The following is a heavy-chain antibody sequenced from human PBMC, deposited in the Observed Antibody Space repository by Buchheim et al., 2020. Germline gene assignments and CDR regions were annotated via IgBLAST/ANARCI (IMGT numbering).Heavy chain of an antibody. CDR1: GYSFTSYW. CDR3: ATQFHNYYGSGSYYNPGY. V-gene: IGHV5-10-1*01. CDR2: IDPSDSYT. J-gene: IGHJ4*02. D-gene: IGHD3-10*01. Sequence: EVQLVQSGAEVKKPGESLRISCKGSGYSFTSYWISWVRQMPGKGLEWMGRIDPSDSYTNYSPSFQGHVTIPADKSISTASPQWSSLKASDTAMYYCATQFHNYYGSGSYYNPGYWGQGTL.